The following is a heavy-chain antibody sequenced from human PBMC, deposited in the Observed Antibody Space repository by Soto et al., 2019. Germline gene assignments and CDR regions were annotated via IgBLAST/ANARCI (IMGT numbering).Heavy chain of an antibody. D-gene: IGHD3-10*01. CDR3: ARDRGYDAHDYYYNATDV. CDR2: IRGFSPYT. Sequence: GSLRLSCISSGFTFRTYTMNWVRQAPGKGLEWVSGIRGFSPYTFYAESVKGRFTISRDNAKNSLYLQMNSLRAEDTAVYYCARDRGYDAHDYYYNATDVRGQGPNVTFSS. J-gene: IGHJ6*02. CDR1: GFTFRTYT. V-gene: IGHV3-21*01.